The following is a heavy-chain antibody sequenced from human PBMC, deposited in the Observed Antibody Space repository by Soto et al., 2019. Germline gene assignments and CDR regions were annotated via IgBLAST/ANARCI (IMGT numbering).Heavy chain of an antibody. CDR3: ARRDIVATASIGY. V-gene: IGHV4-34*01. D-gene: IGHD5-12*01. Sequence: SETLSLTCAVYGGSFSGYYWSWIRQPPGKGLVWIGEINHSGSTNYNPSLKSRVTISVDTSENQFSLKLSSVTAADTAVYYCARRDIVATASIGYWGQGTLVTVSS. CDR2: INHSGST. CDR1: GGSFSGYY. J-gene: IGHJ4*02.